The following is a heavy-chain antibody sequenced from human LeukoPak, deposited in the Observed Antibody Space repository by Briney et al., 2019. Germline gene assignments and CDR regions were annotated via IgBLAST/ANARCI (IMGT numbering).Heavy chain of an antibody. Sequence: SETLSLTCTVSGGSISTYYWNWIRQPPGKGLEWIGYSHYSGSTNYNPSLKSRVTLSLDTSKKQFSLKLHSLTAADTAVYYCVTGRLQSNGFDYWGQGTLVTVSS. CDR3: VTGRLQSNGFDY. V-gene: IGHV4-59*01. CDR1: GGSISTYY. CDR2: SHYSGST. D-gene: IGHD4-11*01. J-gene: IGHJ4*02.